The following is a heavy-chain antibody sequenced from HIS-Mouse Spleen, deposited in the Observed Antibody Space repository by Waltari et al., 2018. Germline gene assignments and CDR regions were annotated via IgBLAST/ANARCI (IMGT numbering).Heavy chain of an antibody. Sequence: QVQLVQSGAEVKKPGASVKVSCKASGYTFTGYYMHWVRQAPGQGLEWMGWINPNSGGTNYEQKVQGRVTMTRDTSISTAYMELSRLRSDDTAVYYCARDVTRVYYFDYWGQGTLVTVSS. V-gene: IGHV1-2*02. CDR2: INPNSGGT. CDR3: ARDVTRVYYFDY. D-gene: IGHD5-18*01. CDR1: GYTFTGYY. J-gene: IGHJ4*02.